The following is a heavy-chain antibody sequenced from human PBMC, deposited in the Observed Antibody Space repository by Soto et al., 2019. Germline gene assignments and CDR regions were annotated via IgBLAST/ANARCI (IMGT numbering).Heavy chain of an antibody. CDR2: VSGTSGNT. J-gene: IGHJ6*03. V-gene: IGHV3-23*01. Sequence: EEQLLESGGGSLKSGGSLRLSCEASGFTFKSYAMIWVGQAPGKGLEGVSAVSGTSGNTYYADSVRGRFTISRDNSKDTVYLQMNNLRAEDTAIYYCAKSVVVVRGGYYMDVWGKGTTVTVSS. CDR3: AKSVVVVRGGYYMDV. CDR1: GFTFKSYA. D-gene: IGHD2-15*01.